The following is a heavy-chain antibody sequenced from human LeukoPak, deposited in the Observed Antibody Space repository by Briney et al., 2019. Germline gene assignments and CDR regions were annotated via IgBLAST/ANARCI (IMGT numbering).Heavy chain of an antibody. Sequence: SETLSLTCTVSGGSISSYYWSWIRQPPGKGLEWIGYIYYSGSTNYNPSLKSRVTMSVDTSKNQFSLKLSSATAADTAVYYCARVGHYYYYGMDVWGQGTTVTVSS. D-gene: IGHD3-16*01. J-gene: IGHJ6*02. CDR1: GGSISSYY. CDR2: IYYSGST. V-gene: IGHV4-59*01. CDR3: ARVGHYYYYGMDV.